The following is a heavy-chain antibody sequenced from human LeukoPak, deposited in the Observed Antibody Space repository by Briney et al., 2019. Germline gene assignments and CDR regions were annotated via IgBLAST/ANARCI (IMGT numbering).Heavy chain of an antibody. CDR1: GFTFSSCW. V-gene: IGHV3-30*02. CDR2: IRYDGSRK. J-gene: IGHJ3*02. CDR3: AKVSLNMVNDAFDI. Sequence: GGSLRLSCAASGFTFSSCWMSWVRQAPGKGLEWVAFIRYDGSRKYYADSVKGRFTISRDNSKNTLYLQMNSLRAEDTAMYYCAKVSLNMVNDAFDIWGQGTMVSVSS. D-gene: IGHD4/OR15-4a*01.